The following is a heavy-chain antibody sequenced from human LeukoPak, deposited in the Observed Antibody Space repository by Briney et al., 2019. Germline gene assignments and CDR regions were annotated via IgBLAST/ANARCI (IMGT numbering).Heavy chain of an antibody. Sequence: SETLSLTCTVSGGSISSSSYYWGWLRQPPGKGLEWIGSIYYSGSTYYNPSLKSRVTISVDTSKNQFSLKLSSVTAADTAVYYCARHTSSIAARPLDYWGQGTLVTVSS. CDR3: ARHTSSIAARPLDY. D-gene: IGHD6-6*01. V-gene: IGHV4-39*01. CDR2: IYYSGST. CDR1: GGSISSSSYY. J-gene: IGHJ4*02.